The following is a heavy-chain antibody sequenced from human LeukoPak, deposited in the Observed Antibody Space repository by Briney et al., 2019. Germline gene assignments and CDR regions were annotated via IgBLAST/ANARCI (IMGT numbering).Heavy chain of an antibody. CDR3: ARDNDLRPIVGATTFPNEFDY. V-gene: IGHV1-2*06. CDR1: GYTFTGYY. D-gene: IGHD1-26*01. Sequence: ASVKVSCKPSGYTFTGYYLHWVRQASGQGLEWMGRINPSTGGTNYAQNFQGRVTMTRDASISKAYMELSRLTSDDTAVYYCARDNDLRPIVGATTFPNEFDYWGQGTLVTVSS. CDR2: INPSTGGT. J-gene: IGHJ4*02.